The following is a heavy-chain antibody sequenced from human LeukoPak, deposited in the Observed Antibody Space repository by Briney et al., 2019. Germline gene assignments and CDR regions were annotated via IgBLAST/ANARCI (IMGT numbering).Heavy chain of an antibody. Sequence: KSSETLSLTCSVSGGSISSYYWSWIRQSPDKGLESIGYIHFSGSTDYNPSLKSRVTISVDTSKNQFSLRLSSVTAADTAVYYCARGFMGANFDYWGQGTLVTVSS. CDR1: GGSISSYY. J-gene: IGHJ4*02. CDR3: ARGFMGANFDY. CDR2: IHFSGST. V-gene: IGHV4-59*01. D-gene: IGHD3-16*01.